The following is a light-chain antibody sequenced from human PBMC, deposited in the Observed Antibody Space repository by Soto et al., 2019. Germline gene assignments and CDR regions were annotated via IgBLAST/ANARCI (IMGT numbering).Light chain of an antibody. J-gene: IGLJ1*01. CDR2: EVT. Sequence: QSVLTQPASVSGSPGQSITISCTGTSIDVGGYNYVSWYQQVPGKAPKLIIYEVTNRPSGVSAHFSGSRSGNTASLSISGLHADDEADYYCASYTTSSTYVFGAGTKLTVL. CDR3: ASYTTSSTYV. CDR1: SIDVGGYNY. V-gene: IGLV2-14*01.